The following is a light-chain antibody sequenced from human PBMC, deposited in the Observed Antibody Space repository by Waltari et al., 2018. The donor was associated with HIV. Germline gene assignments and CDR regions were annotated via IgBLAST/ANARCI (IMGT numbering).Light chain of an antibody. Sequence: SYELTQPPSVSVSPGQTASITCSGDTLGDKYACWYQQKPGQYPVLVIYQESKRPSGIPERFSGSNSGNTATLTISGTQAMDEADYYCQAWDSSTVVFGGGTKLTVL. CDR1: TLGDKY. CDR2: QES. V-gene: IGLV3-1*01. J-gene: IGLJ2*01. CDR3: QAWDSSTVV.